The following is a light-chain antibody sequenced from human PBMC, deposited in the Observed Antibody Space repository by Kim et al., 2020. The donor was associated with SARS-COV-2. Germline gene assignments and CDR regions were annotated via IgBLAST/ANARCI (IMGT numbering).Light chain of an antibody. CDR2: GKN. CDR3: NSRDSSGNRWV. Sequence: ALGETVRITCQGDSLRRFYASWYQQRPGQAPVLVIYGKNNRPSGIPDRFSGSGSGNTASLTITGAQAEDEGDYYCNSRDSSGNRWVFGGGTQLTVL. V-gene: IGLV3-19*01. CDR1: SLRRFY. J-gene: IGLJ3*02.